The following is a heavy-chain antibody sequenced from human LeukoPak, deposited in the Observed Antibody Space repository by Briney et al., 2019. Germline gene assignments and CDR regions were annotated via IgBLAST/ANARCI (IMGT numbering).Heavy chain of an antibody. V-gene: IGHV3-30-3*01. CDR3: AREAYNWNEGTSFDY. J-gene: IGHJ4*02. CDR1: GFTFSSYA. Sequence: GRSLRLSCAASGFTFSSYAMHWARQAPGKGLEWVAVISYDGSNKYYADSVKGRFTISRDNSKNTLYLQMNSLRAEDTAVYYCAREAYNWNEGTSFDYWGQGTLVTVSS. CDR2: ISYDGSNK. D-gene: IGHD1-20*01.